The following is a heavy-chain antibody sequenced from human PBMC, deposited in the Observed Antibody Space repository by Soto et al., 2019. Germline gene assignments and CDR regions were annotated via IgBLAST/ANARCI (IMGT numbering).Heavy chain of an antibody. CDR2: ISGSGGST. CDR1: GFTFSSYA. D-gene: IGHD3-10*01. V-gene: IGHV3-23*01. CDR3: AKEELEGFVLLWFGESSNWFDP. Sequence: SLRLSCAASGFTFSSYAMSWVRQAPGKGLEWVSAISGSGGSTYYADSVKGRFTISRDNSKNTLYLQMNSLRAEDTAVYYCAKEELEGFVLLWFGESSNWFDPWGQGTLVTVSS. J-gene: IGHJ5*02.